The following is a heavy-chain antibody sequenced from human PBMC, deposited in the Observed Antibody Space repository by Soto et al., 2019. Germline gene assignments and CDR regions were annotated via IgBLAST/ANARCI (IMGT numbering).Heavy chain of an antibody. J-gene: IGHJ4*02. CDR3: AKMRMMDPWAYSFDY. V-gene: IGHV3-23*01. Sequence: EVQVLESGGGLVQPGGSLSLSCAATGFTFSDFAMSWVRQAPGKGLEWVSGIYGGGNGPHYADSVKGRVTISRDNSQNTLYLQMNSLRGVDTAVCYCAKMRMMDPWAYSFDYWGQGTLVTVPS. D-gene: IGHD2-15*01. CDR1: GFTFSDFA. CDR2: IYGGGNGP.